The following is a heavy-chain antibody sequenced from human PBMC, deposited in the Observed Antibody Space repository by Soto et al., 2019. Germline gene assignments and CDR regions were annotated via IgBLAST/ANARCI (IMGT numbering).Heavy chain of an antibody. CDR3: ARAYQLLEGDWFDP. CDR1: AGSISSGGYY. Sequence: QVQLQESGPGLVKPSQTLSLTCTVSAGSISSGGYYWSWIRQHPGKRLEWIGYIYYSGSTYYNPSLKRRVTISVDTSKDQFSLKLSSVTAADTAVYYCARAYQLLEGDWFDPWGQGTLVTVSS. D-gene: IGHD2-2*01. V-gene: IGHV4-31*03. J-gene: IGHJ5*02. CDR2: IYYSGST.